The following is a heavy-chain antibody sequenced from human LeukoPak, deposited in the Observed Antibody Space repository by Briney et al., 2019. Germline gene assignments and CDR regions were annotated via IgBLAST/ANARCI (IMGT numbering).Heavy chain of an antibody. D-gene: IGHD2-15*01. CDR1: GFTFDDYA. Sequence: PGGSLRLSCAASGFTFDDYAMHWVRQAPGKGLEWVSGISWNSGSIGYADSVKGRFTISRDNAKNSLYLQMNSLRAEDTAVYYCAKDDGCSGGSCDVGLDHWGQGTLVTVSS. CDR2: ISWNSGSI. J-gene: IGHJ4*02. V-gene: IGHV3-9*01. CDR3: AKDDGCSGGSCDVGLDH.